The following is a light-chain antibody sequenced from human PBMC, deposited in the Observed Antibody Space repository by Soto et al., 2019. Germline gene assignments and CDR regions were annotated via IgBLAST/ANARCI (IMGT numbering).Light chain of an antibody. CDR1: GSNIGGNT. V-gene: IGLV1-44*01. J-gene: IGLJ1*01. CDR3: AAWDDSLSGYV. Sequence: QSVLTQTPSASGTPGQRVTIYCSGSGSNIGGNTVNWYQQLPRTAPKLLIYTNDQRPSGVPDRFSGSKSGTSASLAISGLQSEDEADYYCAAWDDSLSGYVFGTGTQLTVL. CDR2: TND.